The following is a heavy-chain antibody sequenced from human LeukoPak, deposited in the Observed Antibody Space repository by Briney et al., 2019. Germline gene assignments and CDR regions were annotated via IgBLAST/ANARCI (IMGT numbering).Heavy chain of an antibody. V-gene: IGHV4-61*02. D-gene: IGHD1-1*01. J-gene: IGHJ3*02. CDR3: ASYPNWNDAFDI. Sequence: SQTLSLTCTVSGGSISSGSFYWSWIRQSAGKGLEWIGRIYTGGSTNYNPSLKSRVTISVDTSKNQFSLTLSSVTAADTAVYYCASYPNWNDAFDIWGQGTMVTVSS. CDR1: GGSISSGSFY. CDR2: IYTGGST.